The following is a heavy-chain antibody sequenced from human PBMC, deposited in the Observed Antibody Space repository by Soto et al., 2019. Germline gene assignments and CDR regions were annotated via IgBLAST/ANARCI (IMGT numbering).Heavy chain of an antibody. Sequence: GGSLRLSCAASGFAFDAYIMNWVRRPPGKGLEWVASINPRGLTTYYADSVRGRFTISRDDNRESLFVQINNVRPEDTAVYYCATWYRNYYYGLDVWGQGTTVTVSS. CDR2: INPRGLTT. V-gene: IGHV3-48*01. CDR3: ATWYRNYYYGLDV. CDR1: GFAFDAYI. D-gene: IGHD6-13*01. J-gene: IGHJ6*02.